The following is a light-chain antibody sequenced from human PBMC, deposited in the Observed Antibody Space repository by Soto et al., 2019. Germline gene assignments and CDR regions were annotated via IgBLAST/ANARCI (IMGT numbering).Light chain of an antibody. CDR1: QNVSRS. CDR2: EAS. CDR3: QQRGNWPPT. Sequence: EIVLTQSPVTLSLSPGERATLSCRASQNVSRSLAWYQQKRGQTPRLLIYEASNRAPGIPARFSGSGSGTDFTLTISSLEPEDFAIYYCQQRGNWPPTFGGGTKVEIK. J-gene: IGKJ4*01. V-gene: IGKV3-11*01.